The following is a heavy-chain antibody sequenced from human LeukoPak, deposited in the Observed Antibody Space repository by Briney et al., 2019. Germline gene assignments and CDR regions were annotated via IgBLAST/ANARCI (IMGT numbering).Heavy chain of an antibody. CDR2: IKQDGSDK. CDR1: GFTFSSYW. J-gene: IGHJ4*02. CDR3: AREGATTHFDY. D-gene: IGHD1-26*01. V-gene: IGHV3-7*01. Sequence: GGSLRLSCAASGFTFSSYWMSWVRQAPGKGLEWVANIKQDGSDKYYVDSVKGRFTISRDNAKNSLYLQVNSLRDEDTAVYYCAREGATTHFDYWGQGTLVTVSS.